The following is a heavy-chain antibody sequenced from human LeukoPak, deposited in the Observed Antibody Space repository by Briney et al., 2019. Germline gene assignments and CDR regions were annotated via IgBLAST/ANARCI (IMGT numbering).Heavy chain of an antibody. Sequence: PGGSPRLSCAASGFTFSSYAMSWVRQAPGNGLEWVSAISGSGGSTYYADSANGRFTISRDNSKNSLYLQMNSLRAEDTAVYYCASIQWELLGLDAFDIWGQGTMVTVSS. J-gene: IGHJ3*02. CDR1: GFTFSSYA. CDR2: ISGSGGST. CDR3: ASIQWELLGLDAFDI. D-gene: IGHD1-26*01. V-gene: IGHV3-23*01.